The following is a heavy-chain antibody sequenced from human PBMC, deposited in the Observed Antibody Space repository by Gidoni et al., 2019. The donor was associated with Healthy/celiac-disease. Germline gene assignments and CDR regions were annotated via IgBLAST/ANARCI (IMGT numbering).Heavy chain of an antibody. CDR2: IKRKAYGGKT. V-gene: IGHV3-49*03. CDR1: GFPFGDYA. J-gene: IGHJ4*02. Sequence: EVQLVESGGGLVQPGRSLRLSCTASGFPFGDYAMSWFRQAPGKGLEWVGFIKRKAYGGKTEYAASVKGRFTISRDDSKSIAYLQMNSLKTEDTALYYCTRDEGAEGGIAVYWGQGTLVTVSS. CDR3: TRDEGAEGGIAVY. D-gene: IGHD6-19*01.